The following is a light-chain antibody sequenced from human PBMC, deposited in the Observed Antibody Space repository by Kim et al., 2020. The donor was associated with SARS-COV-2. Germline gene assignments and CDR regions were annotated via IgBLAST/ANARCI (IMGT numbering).Light chain of an antibody. CDR1: QSVLYSSNNENY. J-gene: IGKJ1*01. V-gene: IGKV4-1*01. CDR3: QQYHSAPRT. CDR2: WAS. Sequence: DIVMTQSPDSLAVSLGERATINCKSSQSVLYSSNNENYLAWYQQKPGQPPKLLIYWASTRESGVPDRFSGSGSGTDFTLTISSLQAEDVAVYYCQQYHSAPRTFGQGTKLEI.